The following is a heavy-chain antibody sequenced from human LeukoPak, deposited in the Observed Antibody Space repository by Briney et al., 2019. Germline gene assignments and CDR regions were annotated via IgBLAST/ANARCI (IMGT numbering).Heavy chain of an antibody. Sequence: GGSLRLSCAASGFTFSSYAMSWVRQAPGKGLEWVSAISGSGGSTYYADSVKGRFTISRDNSKNTLYLQMNSLRAEDTAVYYCAKDLRISSGRFRFVDYWGQGTLVTVSS. CDR3: AKDLRISSGRFRFVDY. CDR2: ISGSGGST. D-gene: IGHD6-25*01. J-gene: IGHJ4*02. V-gene: IGHV3-23*01. CDR1: GFTFSSYA.